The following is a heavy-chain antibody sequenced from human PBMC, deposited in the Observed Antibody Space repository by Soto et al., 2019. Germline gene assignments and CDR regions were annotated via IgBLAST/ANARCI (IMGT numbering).Heavy chain of an antibody. CDR2: ISDTGAST. D-gene: IGHD6-19*01. CDR3: AKGRGSGWAWYFDN. J-gene: IGHJ4*02. CDR1: GFTFKESA. V-gene: IGHV3-23*01. Sequence: QPGGSLRLSCEASGFTFKESAMNWVRQAPGKGLEWVASISDTGASTWYAESVRGRLSISRDNSKNTLYLPMNSLIVEDTAVYYCAKGRGSGWAWYFDNWGQGTLVTVSS.